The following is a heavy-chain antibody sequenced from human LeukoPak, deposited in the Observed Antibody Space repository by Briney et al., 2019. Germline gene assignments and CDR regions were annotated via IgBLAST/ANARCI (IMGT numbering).Heavy chain of an antibody. V-gene: IGHV3-66*01. J-gene: IGHJ4*02. CDR1: GFTVSSNH. Sequence: GGSLRLSCAASGFTVSSNHMNWVRQAPGKGLEWVSVIYSGGSTYNADFVKGRFTISRDNSKNTLYLQMNSLRAEDTAVYYCARDRGSGLGFDYWGQGTLVTVSS. D-gene: IGHD6-19*01. CDR3: ARDRGSGLGFDY. CDR2: IYSGGST.